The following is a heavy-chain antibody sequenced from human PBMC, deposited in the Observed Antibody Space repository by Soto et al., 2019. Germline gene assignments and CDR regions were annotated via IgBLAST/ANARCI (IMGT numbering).Heavy chain of an antibody. V-gene: IGHV3-64*01. Sequence: PGGSLRLSCAASGFTFSSYAMHWVRQAPGKGLEYVSAISSNGGSTYYANSVKGRFTISRDNSKNTLYLQMGSLRAEDMAVYYCARAYYDFWSGYPEVNYFDYWGQGTLVTVSS. CDR2: ISSNGGST. CDR1: GFTFSSYA. CDR3: ARAYYDFWSGYPEVNYFDY. J-gene: IGHJ4*02. D-gene: IGHD3-3*01.